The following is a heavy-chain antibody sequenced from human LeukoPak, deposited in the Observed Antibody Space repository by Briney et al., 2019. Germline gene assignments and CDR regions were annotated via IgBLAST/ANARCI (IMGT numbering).Heavy chain of an antibody. CDR3: TSYYCSGGSCYGP. J-gene: IGHJ5*02. V-gene: IGHV3-73*01. CDR2: IRSKANSYAT. D-gene: IGHD2-15*01. CDR1: GFTFSDHY. Sequence: GGSLRLSCAASGFTFSDHYMDWVRQAPGKGLEWVGRIRSKANSYATAYAASVKGRFTISRDDSKNTAYLQMNSLKTEDTAVYYCTSYYCSGGSCYGPWGQGTLVTVSS.